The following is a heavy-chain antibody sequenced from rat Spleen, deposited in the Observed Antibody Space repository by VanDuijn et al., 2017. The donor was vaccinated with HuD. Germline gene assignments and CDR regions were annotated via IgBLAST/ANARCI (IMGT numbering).Heavy chain of an antibody. D-gene: IGHD4-3*01. CDR2: INNDSKTK. CDR1: GFNFNDYW. Sequence: EVKLVESGGGLVQPGRSLKLSCVASGFNFNDYWMGWVRQAPGKGLEWIGEINNDSKTKKYNPSLKDKFTISRDNAQNTLFLQMSKLGSEDTGIYYCAREELGVRDWGQGVMVTVSS. J-gene: IGHJ2*01. CDR3: AREELGVRD. V-gene: IGHV4-2*01.